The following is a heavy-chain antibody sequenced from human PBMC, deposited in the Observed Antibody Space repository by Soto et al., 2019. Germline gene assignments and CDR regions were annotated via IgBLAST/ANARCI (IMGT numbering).Heavy chain of an antibody. D-gene: IGHD3-9*01. CDR3: ARDVGDYDILTRWFDP. J-gene: IGHJ5*02. V-gene: IGHV1-3*01. CDR2: INAGNGNT. CDR1: GYTFTSYA. Sequence: QVQLVQSGAEVKKPGASVKVSCKASGYTFTSYAMHWVRQAPGQRLEWMGWINAGNGNTKYSQKFQGRVTITRDTSASTADMELSSLRSEDTAVYYCARDVGDYDILTRWFDPWGQGTLVTVSS.